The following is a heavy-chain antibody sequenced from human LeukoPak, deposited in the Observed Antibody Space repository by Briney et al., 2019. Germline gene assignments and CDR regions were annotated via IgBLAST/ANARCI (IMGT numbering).Heavy chain of an antibody. CDR1: GGTFSSYA. V-gene: IGHV1-8*02. D-gene: IGHD3-3*01. CDR2: MNPNSGNT. CDR3: ARGRGYYDFWSGPLGYYYGMDV. J-gene: IGHJ6*02. Sequence: ASVKVSCKASGGTFSSYAISWVRQATGQGLEWMGWMNPNSGNTGYAQKFQGRVTMTRNTSISTAYMELSSLRSEDTAVYYCARGRGYYDFWSGPLGYYYGMDVWGQGTTVTVSS.